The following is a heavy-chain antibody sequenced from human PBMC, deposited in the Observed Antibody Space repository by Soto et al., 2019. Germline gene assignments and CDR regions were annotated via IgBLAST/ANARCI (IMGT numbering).Heavy chain of an antibody. CDR1: GATFSSYA. Sequence: QVQLVQSGAEVKKPGSSVKVSGRASGATFSSYAISWVRQAPGQGLGWMGGIIPIFGTANYAQKFQGRVTITADESTSTAYMELSSLRSEDTAVYYCARDDCSGGSCYSGGWFDPWGQGTLVTVSS. J-gene: IGHJ5*02. CDR3: ARDDCSGGSCYSGGWFDP. CDR2: IIPIFGTA. D-gene: IGHD2-15*01. V-gene: IGHV1-69*01.